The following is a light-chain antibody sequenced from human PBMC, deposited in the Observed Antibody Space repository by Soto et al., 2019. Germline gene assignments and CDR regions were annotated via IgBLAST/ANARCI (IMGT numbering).Light chain of an antibody. Sequence: VMTQSPLSLPVTLGQPASISCRSSQSLLHSNGYNYLDWYLQKPGQSPQLLIYLGSNRASGVPDRFSGGGSGTDFTLKISRVEAEDVGVYYCMQPLQSWTFGQGTKVDIK. CDR3: MQPLQSWT. V-gene: IGKV2-28*01. CDR1: QSLLHSNGYNY. J-gene: IGKJ1*01. CDR2: LGS.